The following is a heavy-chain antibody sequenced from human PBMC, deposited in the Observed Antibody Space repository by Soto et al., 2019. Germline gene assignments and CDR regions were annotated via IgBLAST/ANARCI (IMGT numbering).Heavy chain of an antibody. V-gene: IGHV3-7*01. CDR2: IKQDGSET. Sequence: GGSLRLSCAASGFRFSNYWMAWVRKAPGKGLEWVANIKQDGSETYYVDSVKGRFTISRDNAKESLHLQMNDLKAEDTAVYYSARDRDEGTKPYDYWGYGIMVTVSS. CDR1: GFRFSNYW. D-gene: IGHD2-2*01. J-gene: IGHJ4*01. CDR3: ARDRDEGTKPYDY.